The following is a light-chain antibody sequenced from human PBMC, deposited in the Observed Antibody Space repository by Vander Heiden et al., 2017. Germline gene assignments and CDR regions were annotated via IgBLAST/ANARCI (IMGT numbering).Light chain of an antibody. CDR2: GAS. CDR3: QQYGSSRTWT. J-gene: IGKJ1*01. CDR1: QSVSSSY. Sequence: ETALTQSPGTLSLSPGERATLSCRASQSVSSSYLAWYQQKPGQAPRLLIYGASSRATGIPDRFSGSGSGADFTLTISRREPEDFAVYYCQQYGSSRTWTFGQGTKVEIK. V-gene: IGKV3-20*01.